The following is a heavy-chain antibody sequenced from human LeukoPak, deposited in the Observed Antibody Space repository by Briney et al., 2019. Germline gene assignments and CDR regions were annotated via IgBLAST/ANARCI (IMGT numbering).Heavy chain of an antibody. D-gene: IGHD4-17*01. Sequence: GGSLRLSCAASGFTFSSYAMHWVRQAPGKGLEWVAVISYDGSNKYYADSVKGRFTISRDNSKNTLYLQMNSLRAEDTAVYYCASPYGDPDYWGQGTLVTVSS. CDR3: ASPYGDPDY. CDR2: ISYDGSNK. CDR1: GFTFSSYA. J-gene: IGHJ4*02. V-gene: IGHV3-30-3*01.